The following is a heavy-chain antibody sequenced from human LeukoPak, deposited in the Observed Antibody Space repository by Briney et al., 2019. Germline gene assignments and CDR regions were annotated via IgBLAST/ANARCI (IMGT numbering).Heavy chain of an antibody. CDR2: ISGSGGST. D-gene: IGHD6-19*01. CDR3: AKGSSGWYGAAFENY. V-gene: IGHV3-23*01. J-gene: IGHJ4*02. Sequence: GGSLRLSCAASGFTFSSYAMSWVREAPGKGLEWVSAISGSGGSTYYADSVKGRFTISRDNSKNTLYLQMNSLRAEDTAVYYCAKGSSGWYGAAFENYWGQGTLVTVSS. CDR1: GFTFSSYA.